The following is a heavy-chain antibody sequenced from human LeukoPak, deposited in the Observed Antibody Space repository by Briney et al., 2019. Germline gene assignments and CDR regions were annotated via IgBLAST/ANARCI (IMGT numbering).Heavy chain of an antibody. J-gene: IGHJ4*02. CDR1: GGSISSYY. Sequence: SETLSLTCTVSGGSISSYYWSWLRQPPGKGLEWIGYIYYSGSTNYNPSLKSRVTISVDTSKNQFSLKLSSVTAADTAVYYCARGGGYSYGARFDYWGQGTLVTVSS. D-gene: IGHD5-18*01. CDR3: ARGGGYSYGARFDY. CDR2: IYYSGST. V-gene: IGHV4-59*01.